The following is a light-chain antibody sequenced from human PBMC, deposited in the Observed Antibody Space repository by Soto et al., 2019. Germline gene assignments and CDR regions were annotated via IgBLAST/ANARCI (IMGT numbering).Light chain of an antibody. Sequence: VLTQSPGTLSLSPGERDTLSCRSSQSVSDKQLAWYQQKPGQAPSLLIYRASRRDTDIQDRCSGSGSRTEVSLTISRLDPEEVAVNNLKQYCSSPRYTFGPWIKEDL. CDR2: RAS. V-gene: IGKV3-20*01. CDR1: QSVSDKQ. J-gene: IGKJ3*01. CDR3: KQYCSSPRYT.